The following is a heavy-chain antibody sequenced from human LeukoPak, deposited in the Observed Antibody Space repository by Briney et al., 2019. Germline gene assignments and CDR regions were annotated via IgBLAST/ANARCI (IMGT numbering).Heavy chain of an antibody. Sequence: PSETLSLTCAVSGVSISSSNSYWGWIRQPPGKGLEWIGSIYYSGNTYYNASLKSRVTISVDTSKNQFSLKLSSVTAADTAVYYCARLRSTGSWYFDYWGQGTLVTVSS. J-gene: IGHJ4*02. CDR3: ARLRSTGSWYFDY. D-gene: IGHD1-14*01. CDR1: GVSISSSNSY. V-gene: IGHV4-39*01. CDR2: IYYSGNT.